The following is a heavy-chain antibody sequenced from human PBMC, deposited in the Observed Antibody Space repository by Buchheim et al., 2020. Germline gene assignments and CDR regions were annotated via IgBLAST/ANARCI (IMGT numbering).Heavy chain of an antibody. Sequence: QVQLQQWGAGLLKPSETLSLTCAVYGGSFSGYYWSWIRQPPGKGLEWIGEINHSGSTNYNPSLKSRVTISVDTSKNQFSLKLSSVTAADTAVYYCARRHYDFWSGRPYYMDVWGKGTT. V-gene: IGHV4-34*01. D-gene: IGHD3-3*01. CDR2: INHSGST. CDR1: GGSFSGYY. CDR3: ARRHYDFWSGRPYYMDV. J-gene: IGHJ6*03.